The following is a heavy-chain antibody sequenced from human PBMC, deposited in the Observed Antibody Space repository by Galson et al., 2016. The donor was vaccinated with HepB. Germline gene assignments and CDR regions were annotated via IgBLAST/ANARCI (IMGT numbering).Heavy chain of an antibody. Sequence: SLRLSCAASGFTVNKNYMTWVRQAPGKGLEWVSYIGSSGPVYYADSLQGRFTISRDNAKKLLYLQMNSLRDEDTAVYYCARDFDGSFPNLDFWGQGTLVTVSS. D-gene: IGHD5-24*01. J-gene: IGHJ4*02. CDR3: ARDFDGSFPNLDF. CDR2: IGSSGPV. CDR1: GFTVNKNY. V-gene: IGHV3-69-1*02.